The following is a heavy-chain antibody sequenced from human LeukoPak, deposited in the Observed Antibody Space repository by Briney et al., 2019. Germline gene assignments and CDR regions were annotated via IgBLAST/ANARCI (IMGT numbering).Heavy chain of an antibody. CDR1: GFTFSSYG. CDR2: IWYDGSNK. D-gene: IGHD1-1*01. J-gene: IGHJ4*02. CDR3: ARDGGTTGTNDPLDY. V-gene: IGHV3-33*01. Sequence: PGGSLRLSCAASGFTFSSYGMHWVRQAPGKGLEWVAVIWYDGSNKYYADSVKGRFTISRDNSKNTLYLQMNSLRAEDTAVYYCARDGGTTGTNDPLDYWGQGTLVTVXS.